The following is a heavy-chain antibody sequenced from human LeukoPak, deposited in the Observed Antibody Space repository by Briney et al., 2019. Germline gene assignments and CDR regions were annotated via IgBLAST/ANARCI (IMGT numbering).Heavy chain of an antibody. CDR3: ARDPYSRYYGDYYYYYMDV. V-gene: IGHV3-30*02. CDR2: IRYVGTNK. D-gene: IGHD2/OR15-2a*01. CDR1: ASTFTRNG. Sequence: GGSWRPSCGASASTFTRNGTHWVRQAPGKGLDWVSFIRYVGTNKYYADSVKGRFTIARDTSKNKLYLQMNSLRAEDTAVYYCARDPYSRYYGDYYYYYMDVWGKGTTVTISS. J-gene: IGHJ6*03.